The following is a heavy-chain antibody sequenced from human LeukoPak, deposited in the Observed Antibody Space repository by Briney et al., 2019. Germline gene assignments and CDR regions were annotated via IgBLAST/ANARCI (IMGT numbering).Heavy chain of an antibody. J-gene: IGHJ5*02. CDR2: INSDGTTT. D-gene: IGHD5-12*01. CDR3: AVSNGGYGP. CDR1: AFNFTAYW. Sequence: PGGSLRLSCGSTAFNFTAYWMHWVRHDPRQGLLWVARINSDGTTTNYADSVKGRFTISRDNAKNTLFLQMNSLRAEDTAVYFCAVSNGGYGPWGQGALVTVSS. V-gene: IGHV3-74*01.